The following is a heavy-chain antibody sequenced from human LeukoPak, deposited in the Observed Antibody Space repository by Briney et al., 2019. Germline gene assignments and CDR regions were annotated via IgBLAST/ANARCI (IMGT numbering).Heavy chain of an antibody. CDR1: GGSISSYY. J-gene: IGHJ6*02. D-gene: IGHD3-3*01. Sequence: SETLSLTCTVSGGSISSYYWSWIRQPPGKGLEWIGYIYYSGSANYNPSLKSRVTISVDTSKNQFSLKLSSVTAADTAVYYCARFITTYYYYYGMDVWGQGTTVTVSS. CDR2: IYYSGSA. CDR3: ARFITTYYYYYGMDV. V-gene: IGHV4-59*01.